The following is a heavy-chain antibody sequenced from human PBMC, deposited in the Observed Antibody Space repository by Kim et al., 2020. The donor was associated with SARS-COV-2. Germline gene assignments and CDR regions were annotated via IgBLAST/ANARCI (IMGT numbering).Heavy chain of an antibody. D-gene: IGHD6-6*01. CDR3: ARARVAAPYYYYGMDV. Sequence: GKGRFTISRDNSKTTLYLQMNSLRAEDTAVYYCARARVAAPYYYYGMDVWGQGTTVTVSS. V-gene: IGHV3-53*01. J-gene: IGHJ6*02.